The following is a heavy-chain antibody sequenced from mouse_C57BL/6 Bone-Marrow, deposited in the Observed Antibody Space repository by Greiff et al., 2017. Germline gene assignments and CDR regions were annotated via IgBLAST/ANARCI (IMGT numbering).Heavy chain of an antibody. J-gene: IGHJ1*03. D-gene: IGHD2-1*01. CDR3: ARYGNYPYWYFDV. Sequence: QLQQPGAELVRPGSSVKLSCKASGYTFTSYWMDWVKQRPGQGLEWIGNIYPSDSETHYNQKFKDKATLTVDKSSSTAYMQLSSLTSEDSAVYYCARYGNYPYWYFDVWGTGTTVTVSS. CDR1: GYTFTSYW. V-gene: IGHV1-61*01. CDR2: IYPSDSET.